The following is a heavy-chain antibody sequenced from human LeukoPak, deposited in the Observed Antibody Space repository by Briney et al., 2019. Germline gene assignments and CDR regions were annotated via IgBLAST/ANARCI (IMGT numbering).Heavy chain of an antibody. Sequence: SETLSLTCTVSGYSISSGYYWGWIRQPPRKGLEWIGSIYHSGSTYYNPSLKSRVTISVDTSKNQFSLKLSSVTAADTAVYYCARAVGAPSVPIDYWGQGTLVTVSS. CDR2: IYHSGST. CDR3: ARAVGAPSVPIDY. CDR1: GYSISSGYY. D-gene: IGHD1-26*01. V-gene: IGHV4-38-2*02. J-gene: IGHJ4*02.